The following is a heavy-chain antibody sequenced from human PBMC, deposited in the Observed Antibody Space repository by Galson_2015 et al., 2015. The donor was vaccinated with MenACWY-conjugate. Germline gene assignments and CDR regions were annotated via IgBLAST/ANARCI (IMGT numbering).Heavy chain of an antibody. CDR2: ISYDGGKE. Sequence: LRLSCAASGFRFSSYSMHWLRQAPSKGLEWVAAISYDGGKESYADSVKGRFTVTKDKSRHTVNLQMNSLRVEDTAVYYCAKDRGQGLLRDNWFDPWGQGTLVVVSS. V-gene: IGHV3-30-3*01. CDR1: GFRFSSYS. J-gene: IGHJ5*02. CDR3: AKDRGQGLLRDNWFDP. D-gene: IGHD6-19*01.